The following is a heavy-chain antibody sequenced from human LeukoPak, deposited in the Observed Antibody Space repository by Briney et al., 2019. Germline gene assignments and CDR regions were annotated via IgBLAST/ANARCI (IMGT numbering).Heavy chain of an antibody. J-gene: IGHJ3*02. V-gene: IGHV3-21*01. CDR1: GFTFSSAG. CDR3: AKYQTGTWTSYDSSDI. Sequence: GGSLRLSCTASGFTFSSAGMNWVRQAPGKGLEWVSSISGDSAFKVYADSVKGRFTISRDSAKNSLYLQMNSLRAEDTAVYYCAKYQTGTWTSYDSSDIWGQGTLVTVSS. CDR2: ISGDSAFK. D-gene: IGHD1-7*01.